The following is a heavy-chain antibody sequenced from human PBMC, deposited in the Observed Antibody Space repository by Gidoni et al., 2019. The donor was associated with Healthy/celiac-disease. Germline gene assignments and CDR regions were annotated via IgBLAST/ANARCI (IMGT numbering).Heavy chain of an antibody. Sequence: QVQLVESGGGVVQPGRSLRLPCAASGFTFSSYAMHWVRQAPGKGLEWVAVISYDGSNKYYADSVKGRFTISRDNSKNTLYLQMNSLRAEDTAVYYCARDPRSSSWYIPQGGMDVWGQGTTVTVSS. J-gene: IGHJ6*02. CDR1: GFTFSSYA. D-gene: IGHD6-13*01. V-gene: IGHV3-30-3*01. CDR2: ISYDGSNK. CDR3: ARDPRSSSWYIPQGGMDV.